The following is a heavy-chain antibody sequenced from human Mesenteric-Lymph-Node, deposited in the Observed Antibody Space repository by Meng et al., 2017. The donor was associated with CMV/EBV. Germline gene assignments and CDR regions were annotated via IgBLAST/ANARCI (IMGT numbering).Heavy chain of an antibody. J-gene: IGHJ6*02. D-gene: IGHD3-10*01. CDR3: ARNPIVRGIVIQNYHYDHGMDV. CDR2: ISDSGSTI. V-gene: IGHV3-11*04. CDR1: GFTVSSNY. Sequence: GESLKIPRAASGFTVSSNYLGWVRQAPGTGLEWVSYISDSGSTIYDADSVKGPFIIPSDNAKHLLYLQMTSLSVEDTAVYYCARNPIVRGIVIQNYHYDHGMDVWGQGATVTVSS.